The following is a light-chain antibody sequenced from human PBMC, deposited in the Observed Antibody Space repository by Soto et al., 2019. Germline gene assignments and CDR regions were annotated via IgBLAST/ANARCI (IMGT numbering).Light chain of an antibody. CDR1: QSISSW. CDR3: QQYVISVT. CDR2: GAS. V-gene: IGKV3-20*01. Sequence: TQSPSTLSASVGDRFTITCRASQSISSWLAWYQQKPGQAPRLLIYGASNRATGIPERFSGSGSGTDFTLTISRLEPQDSAMYYCQQYVISVTFGQGTRLEI. J-gene: IGKJ5*01.